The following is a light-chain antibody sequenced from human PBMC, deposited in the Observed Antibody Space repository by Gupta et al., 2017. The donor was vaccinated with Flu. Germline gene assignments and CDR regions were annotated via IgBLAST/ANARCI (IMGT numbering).Light chain of an antibody. CDR1: SSDVGSYNL. CDR2: EGS. Sequence: STLSCTGTSSDVGSYNLVSWYQQQPGKAPKLMSYEGSKRPSGVSNRVSGSKSGNTASLTISGLQSEDDADYYCCAYAGSDTYVLGTGTNVTVL. CDR3: CAYAGSDTYV. V-gene: IGLV2-23*01. J-gene: IGLJ1*01.